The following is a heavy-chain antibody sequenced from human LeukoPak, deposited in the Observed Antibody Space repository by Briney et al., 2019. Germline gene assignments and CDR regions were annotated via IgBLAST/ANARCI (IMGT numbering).Heavy chain of an antibody. V-gene: IGHV4-59*12. CDR2: IYYSGST. J-gene: IGHJ4*02. CDR1: GGSISSYY. D-gene: IGHD3-10*01. CDR3: AREDPHYYGSGTLDY. Sequence: SETLSLTCTVSGGSISSYYWSWIRQPPGKGLEWIGYIYYSGSTNYNPSLKSRVTISVDTSKNQFSLKLSSVTAADTAVYYCAREDPHYYGSGTLDYWGQGTLVTVSS.